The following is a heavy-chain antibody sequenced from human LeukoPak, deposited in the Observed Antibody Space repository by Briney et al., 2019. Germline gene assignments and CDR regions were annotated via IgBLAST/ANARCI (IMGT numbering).Heavy chain of an antibody. Sequence: GGSLRLSCAASGFTFSSYAMSWVRQAPGKGLEWVSAISGSGGSTYYADSVKGRFTISRDNSKNTLYLQMNSLRAEDTAVYYCARDRDYYYYMDVWGKGTTVTVSS. J-gene: IGHJ6*03. D-gene: IGHD3-10*01. CDR1: GFTFSSYA. CDR3: ARDRDYYYYMDV. V-gene: IGHV3-23*01. CDR2: ISGSGGST.